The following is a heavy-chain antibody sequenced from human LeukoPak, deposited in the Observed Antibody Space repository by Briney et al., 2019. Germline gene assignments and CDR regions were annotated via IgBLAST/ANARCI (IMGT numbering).Heavy chain of an antibody. V-gene: IGHV3-23*01. CDR3: ASSSSGNYNC. CDR2: ISGSGGST. Sequence: GGSLRLSCAASGFTFSSYAMNWVRQAPGKGLEWVSAISGSGGSTYYADSVKGRFTTSRDNSKNTLYLQMNSLRVEDTAVYYCASSSSGNYNCWGQGTLVTVSS. D-gene: IGHD1-26*01. CDR1: GFTFSSYA. J-gene: IGHJ4*02.